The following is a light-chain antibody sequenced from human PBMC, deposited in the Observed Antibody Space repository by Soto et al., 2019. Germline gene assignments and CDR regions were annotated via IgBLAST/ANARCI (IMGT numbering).Light chain of an antibody. CDR3: MQAPRPPPP. CDR1: RSVLGTNGHNY. V-gene: IGKV2-28*01. J-gene: IGKJ1*01. CDR2: LGS. Sequence: DIGMNQCPLSLPVTGGRPACISCXSSRSVLGTNGHNYLDWYLQKPGQSPQLLIYLGSNRASGVPDRFSGSGSGTDFTLKISRVEAEDVGVYHCMQAPRPPPPFAQRTKVAI.